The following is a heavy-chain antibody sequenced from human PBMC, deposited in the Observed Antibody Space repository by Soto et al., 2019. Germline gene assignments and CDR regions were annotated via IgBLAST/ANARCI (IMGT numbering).Heavy chain of an antibody. CDR2: IYHTGST. D-gene: IGHD3-10*01. CDR1: GVSISRSDW. Sequence: QVQLQESGPGLVKPSETLSLTCAVSGVSISRSDWWSWVRQPPGKGLEWIGEIYHTGSTKYNPSLKSRVAMSVDKSKNQIFLKLNSVTAADTAVYSCARDSGAMDVWGQGTTVIVSS. V-gene: IGHV4-4*02. CDR3: ARDSGAMDV. J-gene: IGHJ6*02.